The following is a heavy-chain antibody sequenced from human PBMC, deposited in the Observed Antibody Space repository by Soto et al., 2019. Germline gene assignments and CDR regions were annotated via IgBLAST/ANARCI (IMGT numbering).Heavy chain of an antibody. CDR3: ARDREAGYNFYYGMDV. J-gene: IGHJ6*04. CDR1: GADINTYS. D-gene: IGHD6-19*01. CDR2: IYTSASI. V-gene: IGHV4-4*07. Sequence: PSETLSLTCSVSGADINTYSWTWIRQPAGKGLEWIGRIYTSASINYNPSLKGRVTLSVDTSTNQVSLRLAYVTAADTAIYYCARDREAGYNFYYGMDVWGKGTKVTVS.